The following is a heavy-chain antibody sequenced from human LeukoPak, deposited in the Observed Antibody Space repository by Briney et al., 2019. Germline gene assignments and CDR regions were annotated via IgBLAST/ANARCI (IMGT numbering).Heavy chain of an antibody. CDR3: AREIVGFDY. J-gene: IGHJ4*02. CDR2: IYTSGST. V-gene: IGHV4-61*02. CDR1: GGSISSGSYY. Sequence: SETLSLTCTVSGGSISSGSYYWSWIRQPAGKGLEWIGRIYTSGSTNYNPSLKSRVTISVDTSKNQFSLKLSSVTAADTAVYYCAREIVGFDYWGQGTLVTVSS. D-gene: IGHD1-26*01.